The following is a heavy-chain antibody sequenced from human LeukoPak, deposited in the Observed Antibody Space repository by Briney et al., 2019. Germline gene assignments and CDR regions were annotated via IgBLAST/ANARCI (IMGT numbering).Heavy chain of an antibody. CDR2: INPSGGST. CDR1: GYTFTRYY. Sequence: ASVKVSCKSSGYTFTRYYIHWVRQAPGQGLEWMAIINPSGGSTSYPQKFQGRATLTRDTSTSTVYMELSSLRSEDTAVYYCAREGSSSDAFGIWGQGTLVTVSS. CDR3: AREGSSSDAFGI. V-gene: IGHV1-46*01. D-gene: IGHD2-15*01. J-gene: IGHJ3*02.